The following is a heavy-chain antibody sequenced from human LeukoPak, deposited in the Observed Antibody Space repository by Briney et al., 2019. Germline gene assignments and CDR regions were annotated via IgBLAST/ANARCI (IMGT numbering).Heavy chain of an antibody. V-gene: IGHV1-18*01. D-gene: IGHD3-3*01. CDR2: ISAYNGNT. CDR1: GYTFTSYG. Sequence: GASVTVSFKASGYTFTSYGISWVRQAPGQGLEWMGWISAYNGNTNYAQKLQGRLTMTTHTSTSTAYMELRSLRSDDTAVYYCARYDFWSGYYDLDYGMDVWGQGTTVTVSS. J-gene: IGHJ6*02. CDR3: ARYDFWSGYYDLDYGMDV.